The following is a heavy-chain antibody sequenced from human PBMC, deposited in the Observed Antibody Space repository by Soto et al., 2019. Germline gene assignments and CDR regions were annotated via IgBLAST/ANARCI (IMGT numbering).Heavy chain of an antibody. Sequence: QVQLQESGPGLVKPSQTLSLTCTVSGGSISSGGYYWSWIRQHPGKGLEWIGYIYYSGSTYYNPALKSRVTISVDTSKNQFSLKLSSVTAADTAVYYCAREGDGGSSSPGKDYWGQGTLVTVSS. V-gene: IGHV4-31*03. CDR2: IYYSGST. D-gene: IGHD6-6*01. CDR3: AREGDGGSSSPGKDY. J-gene: IGHJ4*02. CDR1: GGSISSGGYY.